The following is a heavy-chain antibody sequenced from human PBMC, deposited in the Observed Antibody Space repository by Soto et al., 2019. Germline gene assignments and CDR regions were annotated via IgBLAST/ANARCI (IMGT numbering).Heavy chain of an antibody. D-gene: IGHD1-26*01. CDR2: IIPIFGTA. V-gene: IGHV1-69*12. CDR3: AGTIVGASYWYFDL. Sequence: QVQLVQSGAEVKKPGSSVKVSCKASGGTFSSYAISWVRQAPGQGLEWMGGIIPIFGTANYAQKFQGRVTITADESASTAYMELNSLRSEDTAVYDCAGTIVGASYWYFDLWGRGTLVTV. J-gene: IGHJ2*01. CDR1: GGTFSSYA.